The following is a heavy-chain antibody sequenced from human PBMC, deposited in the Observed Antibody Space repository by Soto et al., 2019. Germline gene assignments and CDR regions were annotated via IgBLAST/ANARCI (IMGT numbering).Heavy chain of an antibody. V-gene: IGHV3-13*01. J-gene: IGHJ4*02. CDR2: IGTAGDT. D-gene: IGHD6-19*01. CDR1: GFTFSSYD. CDR3: AREVAGGALDY. Sequence: GGSLRLSCAASGFTFSSYDMHWVRQATGKGLEWVSAIGTAGDTYYPGSVKGRFTISRENAKNSLYLQMNSLRAGDTAVYYCAREVAGGALDYWGQGTLVTVSS.